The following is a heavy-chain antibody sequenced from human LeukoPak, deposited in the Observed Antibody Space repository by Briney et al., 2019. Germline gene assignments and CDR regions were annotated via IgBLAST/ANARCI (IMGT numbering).Heavy chain of an antibody. J-gene: IGHJ4*02. D-gene: IGHD3-16*01. V-gene: IGHV4-34*01. CDR3: AMNTWGLDY. Sequence: SESLSLTCAVYGGSFSGYYWSWIRQPPGKGLEWIGEINHSGSTDYNPSLKSRVTISVDTSKNQISLKLRSVTAADTAVYYCAMNTWGLDYWGQGTLVTV. CDR2: INHSGST. CDR1: GGSFSGYY.